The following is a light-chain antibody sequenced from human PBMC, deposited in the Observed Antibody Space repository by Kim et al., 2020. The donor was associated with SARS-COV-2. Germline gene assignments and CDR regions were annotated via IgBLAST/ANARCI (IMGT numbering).Light chain of an antibody. Sequence: PGERATLSCRASQSVSSYLAWYQQKPGQAPRLLIDGASDRATGIPARFSGSGSGTDFTLTISSLEPEDSAIYYCQQRSNWPLTFGGGTRV. J-gene: IGKJ4*01. V-gene: IGKV3-11*01. CDR2: GAS. CDR1: QSVSSY. CDR3: QQRSNWPLT.